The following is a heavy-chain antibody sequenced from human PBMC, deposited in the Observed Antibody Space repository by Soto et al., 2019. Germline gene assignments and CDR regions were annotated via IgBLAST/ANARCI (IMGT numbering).Heavy chain of an antibody. CDR2: IKTDGSIT. CDR3: ARVTQRAWYFNL. CDR1: GFSFSSYW. J-gene: IGHJ2*01. V-gene: IGHV3-74*01. Sequence: EVQLVESGGGLVQPGGSLRLSCAASGFSFSSYWMHWVRQAPGKGLVWVSRIKTDGSITNYADSVKGRFTISRDNAKNTLDVQMNSLRSEETSMYHCARVTQRAWYFNLWGRGTLVTVSS.